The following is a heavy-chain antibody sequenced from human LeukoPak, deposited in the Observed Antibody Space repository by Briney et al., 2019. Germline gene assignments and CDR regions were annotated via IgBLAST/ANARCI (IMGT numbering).Heavy chain of an antibody. D-gene: IGHD6-19*01. V-gene: IGHV3-23*01. CDR2: IGGSGDST. CDR1: GFTFSNYA. Sequence: PGGSLRLSCAASGFTFSNYAMSWARQAPGKGLEWVSGIGGSGDSTYYGDSVKGRFIISRDNSKNTLYLRMNSLGAEDTAVYYCAKGYRSGWFPWFDPWGQGTLVTVSS. CDR3: AKGYRSGWFPWFDP. J-gene: IGHJ5*02.